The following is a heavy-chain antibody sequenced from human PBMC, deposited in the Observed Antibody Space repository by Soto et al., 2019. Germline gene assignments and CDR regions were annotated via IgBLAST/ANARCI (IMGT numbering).Heavy chain of an antibody. CDR3: ARAPLAAGDAFDI. D-gene: IGHD6-13*01. CDR1: GGTFSSYA. Sequence: ASVKVSCKASGGTFSSYAISWVRQAPGQGLEWMGGIIPIFGTANYAQKFQGRVTITADESTSTAYMELSSLRSEGTAVYYCARAPLAAGDAFDIWGQGTMVTVSS. V-gene: IGHV1-69*13. CDR2: IIPIFGTA. J-gene: IGHJ3*02.